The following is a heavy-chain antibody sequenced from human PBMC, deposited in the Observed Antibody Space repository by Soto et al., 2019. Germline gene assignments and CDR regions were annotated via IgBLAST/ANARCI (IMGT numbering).Heavy chain of an antibody. CDR3: ARLGFNYDFLSGYYNVHHYYGIDG. CDR1: GYKVSTWHNFTSYW. D-gene: IGHD3-3*01. J-gene: IGHJ6*02. Sequence: GESLKISCMGSGYKVSTWHNFTSYWIAWVRQMPGEGLEWMGIIYPGDSDTRYSPSFQGQVTISADKSINSVYLQWSSLKASDTATYYCARLGFNYDFLSGYYNVHHYYGIDGGGQGTTVTVS. CDR2: IYPGDSDT. V-gene: IGHV5-51*01.